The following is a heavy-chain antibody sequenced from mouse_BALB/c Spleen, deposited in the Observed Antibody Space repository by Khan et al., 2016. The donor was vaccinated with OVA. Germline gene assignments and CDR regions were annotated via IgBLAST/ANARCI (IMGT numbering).Heavy chain of an antibody. D-gene: IGHD4-1*01. CDR1: GYTFTDYV. Sequence: QVQLQQPGPELVKPGASVKMSCKASGYTFTDYVMNWVKQRNGQGLEWIGQIYPGSDSTYYNEKFKGKATLTADRSSSKAYMQLSKLTSEDSAVYFCARAGWDVFAYWGRGTLVTVSA. CDR3: ARAGWDVFAY. J-gene: IGHJ3*01. CDR2: IYPGSDST. V-gene: IGHV1-77*01.